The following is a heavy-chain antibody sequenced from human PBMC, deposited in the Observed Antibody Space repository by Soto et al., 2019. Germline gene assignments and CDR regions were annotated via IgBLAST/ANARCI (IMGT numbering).Heavy chain of an antibody. J-gene: IGHJ6*03. CDR3: ARGYCSGGSCSGYYMDV. CDR1: GFTFSSYW. V-gene: IGHV3-74*01. D-gene: IGHD2-15*01. Sequence: GRSLRLSCAASGFTFSSYWMHLVRQAPGKGLVWVSRINSDGSSTSYADSVKGRFTISRDNAKNTLYLQMNSLRAEDTAVYYCARGYCSGGSCSGYYMDVWGKGTTVTVSS. CDR2: INSDGSST.